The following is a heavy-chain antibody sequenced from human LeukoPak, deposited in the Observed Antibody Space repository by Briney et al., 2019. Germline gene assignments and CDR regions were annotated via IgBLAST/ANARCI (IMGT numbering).Heavy chain of an antibody. J-gene: IGHJ4*02. CDR3: VSGRYGSGSEIFDY. CDR2: ISWNSGSI. D-gene: IGHD3-10*01. CDR1: GFTFDDYA. V-gene: IGHV3-9*01. Sequence: PGRSLRLSCAASGFTFDDYAMHWVRQAPGKGLEWVSGISWNSGSIGYADSVKGRFTISRDNAKNSLYLQMNSLRAEDTALYYCVSGRYGSGSEIFDYWGQGTLVTVSS.